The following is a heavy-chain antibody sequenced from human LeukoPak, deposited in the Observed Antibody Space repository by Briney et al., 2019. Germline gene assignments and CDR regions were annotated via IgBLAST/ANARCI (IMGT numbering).Heavy chain of an antibody. V-gene: IGHV3-21*01. Sequence: PGGSLRLSCAVSGFTSSRYGMTWGRQAPGKGLEWVSSISGGGSDTYNEDAVKGRFTLSRDNSKNSLYLQMNSLRAEDTAVYYCARDPGNVAQKFDYWGQGALVTVSS. CDR2: ISGGGSDT. J-gene: IGHJ4*02. CDR3: ARDPGNVAQKFDY. CDR1: GFTSSRYG. D-gene: IGHD4-23*01.